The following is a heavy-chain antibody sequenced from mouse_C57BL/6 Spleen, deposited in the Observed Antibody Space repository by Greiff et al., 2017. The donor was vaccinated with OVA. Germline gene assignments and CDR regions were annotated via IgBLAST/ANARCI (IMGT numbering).Heavy chain of an antibody. V-gene: IGHV1-82*01. CDR2: IYPGDGDT. D-gene: IGHD2-5*01. Sequence: QVQLQQSGPELVKPGASVKISCKASGYAFSSSWMNWVKQRPGKGLEWIGRIYPGDGDTNYNGKFKGKATLTADKSSSTAYMQLSSLTSEDSAVYFCARCDYYSNLYYFDYWGQGTTLTVSS. CDR1: GYAFSSSW. J-gene: IGHJ2*01. CDR3: ARCDYYSNLYYFDY.